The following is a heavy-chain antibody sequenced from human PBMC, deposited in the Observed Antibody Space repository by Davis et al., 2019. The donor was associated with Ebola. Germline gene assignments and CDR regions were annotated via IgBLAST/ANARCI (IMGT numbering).Heavy chain of an antibody. CDR1: GFSFSDAW. CDR3: YTDRDCSGGRCHADPYYNDLDV. Sequence: GESLKISCAASGFSFSDAWMNWVCQAPGKGLEWVGRIKKKIDGGATDYAANVKGRFTISRDDSKNTLYLEMSSLRTEDTAVYYCYTDRDCSGGRCHADPYYNDLDVWGPGTTVTVSS. D-gene: IGHD2-15*01. CDR2: IKKKIDGGAT. V-gene: IGHV3-15*07. J-gene: IGHJ6*02.